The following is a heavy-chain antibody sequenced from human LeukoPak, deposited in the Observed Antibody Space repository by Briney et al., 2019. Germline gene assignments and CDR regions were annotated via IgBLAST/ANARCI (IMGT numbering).Heavy chain of an antibody. CDR1: GYTFTSHA. CDR3: ARGYYDSSGYYYYYYGMDV. J-gene: IGHJ6*02. D-gene: IGHD3-22*01. CDR2: INTNTGNP. V-gene: IGHV7-4-1*02. Sequence: GASVTVSCKASGYTFTSHAVNWVRQAPGQGLEWMGWINTNTGNPTYAQGFTGRFVFSLDTSVSTAYLQISSLEAEDTAVYYCARGYYDSSGYYYYYYGMDVWGQGTTVTVSS.